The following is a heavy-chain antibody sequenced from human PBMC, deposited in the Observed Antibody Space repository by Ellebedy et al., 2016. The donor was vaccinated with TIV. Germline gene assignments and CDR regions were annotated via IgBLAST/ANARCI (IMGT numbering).Heavy chain of an antibody. Sequence: GESLKISCAASGFTFRSYWMSWVRQAPGKGLEWVGNITKDGSDKYYVDSVEGRFSISRDNAKNSLYLQMNSLRGEDTALYFCARDGSYGDYLSPRHAFNMWGQGTMVTVSS. V-gene: IGHV3-7*01. CDR3: ARDGSYGDYLSPRHAFNM. J-gene: IGHJ3*02. D-gene: IGHD4-17*01. CDR1: GFTFRSYW. CDR2: ITKDGSDK.